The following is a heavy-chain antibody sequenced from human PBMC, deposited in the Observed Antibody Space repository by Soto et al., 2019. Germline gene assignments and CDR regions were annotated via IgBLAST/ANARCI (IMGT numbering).Heavy chain of an antibody. CDR1: GITFSNAW. J-gene: IGHJ3*02. CDR3: TTTRPATNVFDN. CDR2: IRSKTDGGTT. V-gene: IGHV3-15*01. Sequence: EVQLVESGGGLVEPGGSLRLSCAASGITFSNAWMNWVRKAPGKGLEYIGRIRSKTDGGTTEYAAPVEGRFTVSRDDSKNTRYLKISGLKTEDTAVYYCTTTRPATNVFDNWGHGTLVTVSS. D-gene: IGHD2-15*01.